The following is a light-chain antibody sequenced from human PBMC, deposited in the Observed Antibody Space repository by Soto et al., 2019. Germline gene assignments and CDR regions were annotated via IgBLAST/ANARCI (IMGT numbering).Light chain of an antibody. J-gene: IGLJ3*02. CDR1: SGSIASNY. Sequence: NFMLTQPHSVSESPGKTVTISCTRSSGSIASNYVQWYQQRPGSSPTTVIYEDNQRPSGVPDRFSGSMDSSSNSASLTISGLETEDEADYYCQFYDATNQVFGGGTKLTVL. CDR3: QFYDATNQV. V-gene: IGLV6-57*01. CDR2: EDN.